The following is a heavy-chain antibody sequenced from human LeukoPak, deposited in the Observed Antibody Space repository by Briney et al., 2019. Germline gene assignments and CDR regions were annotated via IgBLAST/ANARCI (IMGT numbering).Heavy chain of an antibody. J-gene: IGHJ3*02. V-gene: IGHV4-59*01. CDR1: GGSISSYY. Sequence: SETLSLTCTVSGGSISSYYWSWIRQPPGKGLEWIGYIYYSGSTNYNPSLKSRVTISVDTSKNQFSLKLSSVTAADTAVYYCASTLVTTGFDAFDIWGQGTMVTVSS. D-gene: IGHD4-17*01. CDR3: ASTLVTTGFDAFDI. CDR2: IYYSGST.